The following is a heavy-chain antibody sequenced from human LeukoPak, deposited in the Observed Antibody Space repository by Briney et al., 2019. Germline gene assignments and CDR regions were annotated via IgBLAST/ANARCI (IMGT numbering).Heavy chain of an antibody. V-gene: IGHV6-1*01. CDR3: AREVDSSSWYSDYYYYYYMDV. Sequence: SQTLSLTCAISGDSVSSNSAAWNWIRQSPSRGLEWLGRTYYRSKWYNDYAVSVKSRITINPDTSKNQFSLQLNSVTPEDTAVYYCAREVDSSSWYSDYYYYYYMDVWGKGTTVTISS. CDR1: GDSVSSNSAA. D-gene: IGHD6-13*01. CDR2: TYYRSKWYN. J-gene: IGHJ6*03.